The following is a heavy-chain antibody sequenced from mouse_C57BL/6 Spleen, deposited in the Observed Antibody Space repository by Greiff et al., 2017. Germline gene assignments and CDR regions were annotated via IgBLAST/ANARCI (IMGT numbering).Heavy chain of an antibody. CDR1: GFTFSNYW. CDR3: TAVYYGSSYWYFDV. CDR2: IRLKSDNYAT. D-gene: IGHD1-1*01. Sequence: EVKLMESGGGLVQPGGSMKLSCVASGFTFSNYWMNWVRQSPEKGLEWVAQIRLKSDNYATHYAESVKGRFTISRDDSKSSVYLQMNNLRAEDTGIYYCTAVYYGSSYWYFDVWGTGTTVTVSS. J-gene: IGHJ1*03. V-gene: IGHV6-3*01.